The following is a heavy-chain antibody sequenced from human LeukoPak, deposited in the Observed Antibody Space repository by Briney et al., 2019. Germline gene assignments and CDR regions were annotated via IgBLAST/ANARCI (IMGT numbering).Heavy chain of an antibody. Sequence: GGSLRLSCAASGFTFNSYGMHWVRQAPGKGLEWVAVISNDGSNKYYADSVKGRFTISRDNSKNTLYLQMNSLRDEDTAVYYCARSGVPNGFDIWGQGTMVTVSS. CDR2: ISNDGSNK. D-gene: IGHD3-10*01. V-gene: IGHV3-30*03. CDR3: ARSGVPNGFDI. J-gene: IGHJ3*02. CDR1: GFTFNSYG.